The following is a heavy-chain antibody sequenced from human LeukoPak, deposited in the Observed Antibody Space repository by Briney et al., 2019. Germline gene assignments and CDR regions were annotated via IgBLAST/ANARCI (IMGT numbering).Heavy chain of an antibody. J-gene: IGHJ4*02. CDR3: AKSWGVEYSSGFYIGVDY. CDR1: GFTFSSYA. CDR2: ISGSGSST. D-gene: IGHD3-22*01. V-gene: IGHV3-23*01. Sequence: GGSLRLSCAASGFTFSSYAMSWARQAPGKGLEWVSGISGSGSSTYYTDSVKGRFTISRDNSKNTLYLQMNSLRAEDTAVFYCAKSWGVEYSSGFYIGVDYWGQGTLVTVSS.